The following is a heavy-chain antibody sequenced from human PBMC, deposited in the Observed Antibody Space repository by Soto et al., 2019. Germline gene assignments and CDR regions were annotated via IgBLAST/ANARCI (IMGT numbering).Heavy chain of an antibody. J-gene: IGHJ3*02. V-gene: IGHV4-59*01. D-gene: IGHD6-13*01. CDR3: ARGRQQLGNHDAFDS. Sequence: SETLSLTCTVSGGSISSYYWSWIRQPPGKGLEWIGYIYYSGSTNYNPSLKSRVTISVDTSKNQFSLKLSSVTAADTAVYDCARGRQQLGNHDAFDSWGQGTMMTVS. CDR1: GGSISSYY. CDR2: IYYSGST.